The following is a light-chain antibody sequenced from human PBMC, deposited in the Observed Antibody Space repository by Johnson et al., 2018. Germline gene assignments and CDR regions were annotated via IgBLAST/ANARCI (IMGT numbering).Light chain of an antibody. V-gene: IGLV1-51*02. J-gene: IGLJ1*01. CDR1: SSNIGNNY. CDR3: GTWDSSLSAGNV. Sequence: QSVLTKPPSVSAAPGQKVTISCSGSSSNIGNNYVSWYQQLPGTAPKLLIYENNKRPSGIPDRFSGSKSGTSATLGITGLQTGDEADYYCGTWDSSLSAGNVFGTGTKVPVL. CDR2: ENN.